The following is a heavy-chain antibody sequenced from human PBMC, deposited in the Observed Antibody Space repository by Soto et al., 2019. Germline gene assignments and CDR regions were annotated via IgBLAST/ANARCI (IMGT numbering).Heavy chain of an antibody. CDR3: ARAVSYTSSSFIYYYYGMDV. V-gene: IGHV4-59*01. D-gene: IGHD6-13*01. CDR2: IYYSGST. Sequence: PSETLSLTCTVSGGSISSYYWSWILQPPGKGLEWIGYIYYSGSTNYNPSLKSRVTISVDTSKNQFSLKLSSVTAADTAVYYCARAVSYTSSSFIYYYYGMDVWGQGTTVTVSS. CDR1: GGSISSYY. J-gene: IGHJ6*02.